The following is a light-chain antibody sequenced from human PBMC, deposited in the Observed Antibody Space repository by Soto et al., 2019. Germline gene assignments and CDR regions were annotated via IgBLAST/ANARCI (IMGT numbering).Light chain of an antibody. CDR1: QSVSTN. CDR2: DTS. Sequence: EIVMTQSPATLSVSPGERVTLSCRASQSVSTNLAWYQQKPGQAPRLLIYDTSTRATGIPDRFSGSGSGTEFTLTISSLQSEDFAVYHCQQYDNKPPITFGQGTRLEIK. V-gene: IGKV3-15*01. CDR3: QQYDNKPPIT. J-gene: IGKJ5*01.